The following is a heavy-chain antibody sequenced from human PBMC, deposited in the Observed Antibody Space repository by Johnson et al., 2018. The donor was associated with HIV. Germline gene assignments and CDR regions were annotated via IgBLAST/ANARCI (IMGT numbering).Heavy chain of an antibody. CDR1: GFTFDDYA. CDR3: AKGYGSGSYYNGNAFDI. D-gene: IGHD3-10*01. J-gene: IGHJ3*02. V-gene: IGHV3-9*01. CDR2: ISWNSGSI. Sequence: QLVESGGGLVQPGRSLRLSCVASGFTFDDYAMHWVRQAPGKGLEWVSGISWNSGSIGYADSVKGRFTISRDNAKNSLYVQMNSLIVEDTALYYCAKGYGSGSYYNGNAFDIWGQGTLVTVSS.